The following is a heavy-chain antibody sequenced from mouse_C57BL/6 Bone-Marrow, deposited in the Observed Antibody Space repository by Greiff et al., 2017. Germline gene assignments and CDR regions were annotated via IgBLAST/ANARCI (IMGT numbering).Heavy chain of an antibody. CDR2: INSDGGST. Sequence: EVQLVESGGGLVQPGESLKLSCESNEYEFPSHDMSWVRKTPEKRLELVAAINSDGGSTYYPDTMERRFIISRDNTKKTLYLQMSSLRSEDTALYYCARGGYYGSSPYWYFDVWGTGTTVTVSS. CDR1: EYEFPSHD. D-gene: IGHD1-1*01. J-gene: IGHJ1*03. CDR3: ARGGYYGSSPYWYFDV. V-gene: IGHV5-2*01.